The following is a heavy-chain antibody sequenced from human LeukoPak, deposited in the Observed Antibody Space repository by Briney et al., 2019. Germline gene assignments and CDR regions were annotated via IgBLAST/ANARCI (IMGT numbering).Heavy chain of an antibody. CDR1: GFNFDRYT. V-gene: IGHV3-43*01. CDR3: AKELDTMFFDY. J-gene: IGHJ4*02. D-gene: IGHD3-10*02. CDR2: AGWAGGTT. Sequence: GGSLRLSCETSGFNFDRYTIHWVRQAPGKGLEWVSLAGWAGGTTFYSDSVRGRFTISRDSGRKSVYLQMSSLTTDDTAFYFCAKELDTMFFDYWGQGALVTVSS.